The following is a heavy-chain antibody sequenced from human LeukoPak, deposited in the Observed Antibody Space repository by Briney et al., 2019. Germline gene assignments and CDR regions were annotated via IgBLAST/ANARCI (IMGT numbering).Heavy chain of an antibody. V-gene: IGHV3-33*01. CDR1: GLTFSSYG. CDR3: AREGDSSGYYYYDY. Sequence: GGSLRLSCAASGLTFSSYGMHWVRQAPGKGLEWVAVIWYDGSNKYYADSVKGRFTISRDNSKNTLYLQMNSLRAEDTAVYYCAREGDSSGYYYYDYWGQGTLVTVSS. CDR2: IWYDGSNK. J-gene: IGHJ4*02. D-gene: IGHD3-22*01.